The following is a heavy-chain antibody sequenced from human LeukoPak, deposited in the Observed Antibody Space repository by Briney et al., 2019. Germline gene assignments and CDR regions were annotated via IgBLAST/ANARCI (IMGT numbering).Heavy chain of an antibody. CDR1: GGSISSYY. J-gene: IGHJ5*02. CDR2: IYYSGST. D-gene: IGHD6-13*01. Sequence: SETLSLTCTVSGGSISSYYWSWIRQPPGEGLEWIGYIYYSGSTNYNPSLKSRVTISVDTSKNQFSLKLSSVTAADTTVYYCAGDIAGRTFDLWGQGTLVTVSS. V-gene: IGHV4-59*01. CDR3: AGDIAGRTFDL.